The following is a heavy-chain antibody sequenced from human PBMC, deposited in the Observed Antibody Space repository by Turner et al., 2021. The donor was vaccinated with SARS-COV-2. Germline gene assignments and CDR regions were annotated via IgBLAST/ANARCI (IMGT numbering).Heavy chain of an antibody. CDR1: GGSISSSNW. CDR3: ARGSIVVVTPAITRGFDP. CDR2: IYQSGTT. J-gene: IGHJ5*02. Sequence: QVQLQESGPGLVKPSGTLSLTCAVSGGSISSSNWWTWVRQPPGKGLEWIGEIYQSGTTNYTPSLKSRVTKSVEKSKNQFSLKLSFVTAAATAVYYCARGSIVVVTPAITRGFDPWAREPWSPSPQ. V-gene: IGHV4-4*02. D-gene: IGHD2-2*01.